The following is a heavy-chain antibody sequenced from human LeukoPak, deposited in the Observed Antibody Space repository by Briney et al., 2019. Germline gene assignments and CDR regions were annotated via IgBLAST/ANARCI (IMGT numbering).Heavy chain of an antibody. J-gene: IGHJ4*02. V-gene: IGHV3-7*01. CDR2: IKQDGSEK. Sequence: GGSLRLSCAASGFTFSSYWMSWVRQAPGKGLEWVANIKQDGSEKYYVDSVKGRFTISRDNAKNSLYLQMNSLRAEDTAVYYCARVPKPIVAALPGMGDYWGQGTLVTVSS. CDR3: ARVPKPIVAALPGMGDY. CDR1: GFTFSSYW. D-gene: IGHD2-15*01.